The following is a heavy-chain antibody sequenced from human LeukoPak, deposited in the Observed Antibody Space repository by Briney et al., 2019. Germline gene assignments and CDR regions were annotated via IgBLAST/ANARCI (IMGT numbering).Heavy chain of an antibody. Sequence: SETLSLTCTVSGGSISSYYWSWLRQPPGKGLEWIGYIYYSGSTNYNPSLKSRVTISVDTSKNQFSLKLSSVTAADTAVYYCARGRIAAQVYWGQGTLVTVSS. V-gene: IGHV4-59*01. CDR1: GGSISSYY. J-gene: IGHJ4*02. CDR2: IYYSGST. D-gene: IGHD6-6*01. CDR3: ARGRIAAQVY.